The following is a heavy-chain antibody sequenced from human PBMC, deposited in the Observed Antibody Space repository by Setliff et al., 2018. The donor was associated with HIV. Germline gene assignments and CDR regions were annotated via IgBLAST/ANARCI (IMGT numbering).Heavy chain of an antibody. D-gene: IGHD3-22*01. Sequence: GGSLRLSCAASGFTFSTYAMSWVRQAPGKGLEWVSSISGSAASTYYADSVKGRFTISRDNSKYTLFLQMNSLRAEDTAVYYCAKDFYSDNSGSSGPYYMDVWGKGTTVTVSS. CDR2: ISGSAAST. CDR1: GFTFSTYA. CDR3: AKDFYSDNSGSSGPYYMDV. V-gene: IGHV3-23*01. J-gene: IGHJ6*03.